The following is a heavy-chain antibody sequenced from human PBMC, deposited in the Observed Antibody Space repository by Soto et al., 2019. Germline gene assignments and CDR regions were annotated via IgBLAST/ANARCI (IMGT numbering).Heavy chain of an antibody. CDR2: IIPILGIA. V-gene: IGHV1-69*02. CDR1: GGTFSSYT. J-gene: IGHJ4*02. Sequence: GASVKVSCKASGGTFSSYTISWVRQAPGQGLEWMGRIIPILGIANYAQKFQGRVTITADKSTSTAYMELSSLRSEDTAVYYCARARSITMIVALDYWGQGTLVTVSS. CDR3: ARARSITMIVALDY. D-gene: IGHD3-22*01.